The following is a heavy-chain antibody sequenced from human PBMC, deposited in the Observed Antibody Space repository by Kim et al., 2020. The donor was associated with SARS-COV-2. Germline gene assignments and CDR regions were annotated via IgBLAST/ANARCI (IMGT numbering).Heavy chain of an antibody. CDR3: ARGYYDSSGDLAY. V-gene: IGHV4-59*09. D-gene: IGHD3-22*01. Sequence: NPSLKRRVTISVDTSKNQFSLKLTSVTADDTAVYYCARGYYDSSGDLAYWGQGILVTVSS. J-gene: IGHJ4*02.